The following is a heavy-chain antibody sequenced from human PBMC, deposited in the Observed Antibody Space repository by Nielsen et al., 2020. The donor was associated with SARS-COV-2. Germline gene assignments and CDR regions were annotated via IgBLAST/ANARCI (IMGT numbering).Heavy chain of an antibody. D-gene: IGHD1-26*01. CDR1: GGSISSYY. V-gene: IGHV4-59*13. CDR3: AGSYSDYPDY. CDR2: IYYSGST. J-gene: IGHJ4*02. Sequence: SETLSLTCTVSGGSISSYYWSWIRQPPGKGLEWIGYIYYSGSTNYNPSLKSRVTISVDTSKNQFSLKLSSVTAADTAVYYCAGSYSDYPDYWGQGTLVTVSS.